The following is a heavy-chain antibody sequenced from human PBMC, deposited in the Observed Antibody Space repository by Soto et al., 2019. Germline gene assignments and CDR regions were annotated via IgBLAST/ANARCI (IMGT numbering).Heavy chain of an antibody. J-gene: IGHJ5*02. CDR2: ISAYNGNT. D-gene: IGHD1-20*01. CDR1: GYTFTSYG. V-gene: IGHV1-18*04. CDR3: ARGNWNPGGNWFDP. Sequence: ASVKVSCKASGYTFTSYGISWLRQSPGQGLEWMGWISAYNGNTNYAQKLQGRVTMTTDTSTSTAYMELRSLRSDDTAVYYCARGNWNPGGNWFDPWGQGTLVTVSS.